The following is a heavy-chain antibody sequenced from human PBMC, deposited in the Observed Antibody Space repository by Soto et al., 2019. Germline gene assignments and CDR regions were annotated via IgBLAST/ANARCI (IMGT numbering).Heavy chain of an antibody. CDR3: ARDLGNNYGSFAY. CDR1: GFTFSNYA. Sequence: QVQLVESGGGVVQPGTSLRLSCVASGFTFSNYAMNWVRQAPGKGLEWVAVISYDGSNKYYADSVKGRITISRDNSRNTRYLQMNNMIDEDTAMYYCARDLGNNYGSFAYWGQGTLVTVSS. V-gene: IGHV3-30-3*01. D-gene: IGHD4-17*01. J-gene: IGHJ4*02. CDR2: ISYDGSNK.